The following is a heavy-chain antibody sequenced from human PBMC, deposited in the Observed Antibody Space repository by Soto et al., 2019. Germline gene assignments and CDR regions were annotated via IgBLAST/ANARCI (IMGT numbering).Heavy chain of an antibody. CDR3: ARNEYSSSDNWFDP. D-gene: IGHD6-6*01. CDR2: IIPIFGTA. J-gene: IGHJ5*02. Sequence: SVKVSCKVSGGTVSSYAISWVRQAPGQGLEWMGGIIPIFGTANHAQKLQGRVTITADKSTSTAYMELSSLRSEDTAVYYCARNEYSSSDNWFDPWGKGTLVTVSS. V-gene: IGHV1-69*06. CDR1: GGTVSSYA.